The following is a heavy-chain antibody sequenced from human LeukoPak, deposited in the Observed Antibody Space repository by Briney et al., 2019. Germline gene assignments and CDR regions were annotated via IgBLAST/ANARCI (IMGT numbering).Heavy chain of an antibody. CDR2: FDPEDGET. CDR1: GYTPTELS. J-gene: IGHJ6*04. CDR3: ATRSSNAYGLTYYGMDV. D-gene: IGHD3-10*01. Sequence: ASVKVSCKVSGYTPTELSMHWVRQAPGKGLEWMGGFDPEDGETIYAQKFQGRVTMTEDTSTDTAYMELSSLRSEDTAVYYCATRSSNAYGLTYYGMDVWGKGTTVTVSS. V-gene: IGHV1-24*01.